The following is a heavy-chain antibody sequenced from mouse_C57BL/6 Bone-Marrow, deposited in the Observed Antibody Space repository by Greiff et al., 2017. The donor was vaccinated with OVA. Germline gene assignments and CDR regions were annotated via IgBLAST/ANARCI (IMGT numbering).Heavy chain of an antibody. J-gene: IGHJ3*01. CDR3: ARSGRGNYVAY. V-gene: IGHV1-76*01. D-gene: IGHD2-1*01. CDR1: GYTFTDYY. CDR2: IYPGSGNT. Sequence: VQLQQSGAELVRPGASVKLSCKASGYTFTDYYINWVKQRPGQGLEWIARIYPGSGNTYYNEKFKGKATLTAEKSSSTAYMQLSSLTSEDSAVYFCARSGRGNYVAYWGQGTLVTVSA.